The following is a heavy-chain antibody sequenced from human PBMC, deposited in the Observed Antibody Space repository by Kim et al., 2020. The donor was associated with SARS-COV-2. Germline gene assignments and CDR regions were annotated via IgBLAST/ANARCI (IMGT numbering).Heavy chain of an antibody. Sequence: SETLSLTCTVSGYSISSGYYWGWIRQPPGKGLEWIGSIYHSGITYYNPSLKSRVTISVDTSKNQFSLKLSSVTAADTAVYYCARVLEHIVVVTTNWFDPWGQGTLVTVSS. J-gene: IGHJ5*02. CDR2: IYHSGIT. CDR3: ARVLEHIVVVTTNWFDP. V-gene: IGHV4-38-2*02. D-gene: IGHD2-21*02. CDR1: GYSISSGYY.